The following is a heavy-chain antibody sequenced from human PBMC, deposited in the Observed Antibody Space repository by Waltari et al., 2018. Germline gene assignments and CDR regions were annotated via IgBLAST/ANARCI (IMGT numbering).Heavy chain of an antibody. D-gene: IGHD1-26*01. V-gene: IGHV4-4*07. CDR3: AGDDPVRGSYEGFFAFDL. Sequence: QVQLQESGPGLVKPSETLSVTCTVPGGSISSYYWSWSRQLAGKGLEWIGRIYTRGSTHAIPSLQGLVTMSVDTSKNQFSRKLSTVTAADTAVYYCAGDDPVRGSYEGFFAFDLCGQGKMVTGSS. CDR2: IYTRGST. CDR1: GGSISSYY. J-gene: IGHJ3*01.